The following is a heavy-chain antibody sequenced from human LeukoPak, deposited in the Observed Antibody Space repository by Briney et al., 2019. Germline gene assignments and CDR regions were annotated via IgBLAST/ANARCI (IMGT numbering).Heavy chain of an antibody. CDR1: GFTFSNYA. CDR3: AKGGSTGWFYFDY. D-gene: IGHD6-13*01. CDR2: ISSSGGAT. Sequence: PGGSLRLSCAASGFTFSNYAMSWVRQAPGKGLEWVSGISSSGGATHYAGSVKGRFTISRDNSKNTLNLQMNSLRAEDTAVYYCAKGGSTGWFYFDYWGQGTLVTVSS. J-gene: IGHJ4*02. V-gene: IGHV3-23*01.